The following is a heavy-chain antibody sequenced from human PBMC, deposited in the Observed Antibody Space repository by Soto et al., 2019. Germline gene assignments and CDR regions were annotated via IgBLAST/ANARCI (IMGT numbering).Heavy chain of an antibody. D-gene: IGHD3-10*01. J-gene: IGHJ6*03. CDR3: ATPRSMVRGVRGYYYMDV. V-gene: IGHV1-8*01. CDR2: MNPNSGNT. Sequence: GASVKVSCKASGYTFTSYDINWVRQATGQGLEWMGWMNPNSGNTGYAQKFQGRVTMTRNTSISTAYMELSSLRSEDTAVYYCATPRSMVRGVRGYYYMDVWGKGTTVTVSS. CDR1: GYTFTSYD.